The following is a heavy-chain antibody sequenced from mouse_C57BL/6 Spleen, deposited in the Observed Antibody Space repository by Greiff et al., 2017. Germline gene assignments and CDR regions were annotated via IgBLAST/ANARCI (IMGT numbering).Heavy chain of an antibody. CDR3: AREDVSSMVTTGESYAMDY. J-gene: IGHJ4*01. CDR1: GYTFTSYG. D-gene: IGHD2-2*01. V-gene: IGHV1-81*01. CDR2: IYPRSGNT. Sequence: QVQLKESGAELVRPGASVKLSCKASGYTFTSYGISWVKQRTGQGLEWIGEIYPRSGNTNYNEKFKGKATLTADKSSSTAYMELRSLTSEDSAVYFCAREDVSSMVTTGESYAMDYWGQGTSVTVSS.